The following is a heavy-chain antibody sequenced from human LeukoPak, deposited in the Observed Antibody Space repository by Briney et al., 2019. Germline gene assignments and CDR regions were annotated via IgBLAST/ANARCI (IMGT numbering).Heavy chain of an antibody. CDR3: ARPHARAYDSSGYFDY. Sequence: SETLSLTCAVYVGSFTVYYGSCIRHPPGEGVEWIGQINQSGSTNYNPSLKSRVTISVDTSKNQFSLTLSSVTAADTAVYYCARPHARAYDSSGYFDYWGQGNLVTVSS. V-gene: IGHV4-34*01. CDR2: INQSGST. CDR1: VGSFTVYY. D-gene: IGHD3-22*01. J-gene: IGHJ4*02.